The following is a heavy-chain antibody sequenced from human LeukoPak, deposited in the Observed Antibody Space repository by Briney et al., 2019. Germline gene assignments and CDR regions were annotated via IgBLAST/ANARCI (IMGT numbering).Heavy chain of an antibody. CDR1: GGTFSSYA. Sequence: SVKVSCKASGGTFSSYAISWVRQAPGQGLEWMGGIIPIFGTANYAQKFQGWVTMTRDTSISTAYMELSRLRSDDTAVYYCARGGTIYSSGPEDAFDIWGQGTMVTVSS. CDR2: IIPIFGTA. V-gene: IGHV1-69*05. J-gene: IGHJ3*02. D-gene: IGHD6-19*01. CDR3: ARGGTIYSSGPEDAFDI.